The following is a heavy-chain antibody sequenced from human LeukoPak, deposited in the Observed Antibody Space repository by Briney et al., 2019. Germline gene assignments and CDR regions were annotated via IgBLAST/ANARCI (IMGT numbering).Heavy chain of an antibody. CDR2: INPSGGST. CDR1: GYTFTSYY. V-gene: IGHV1-46*01. J-gene: IGHJ6*02. Sequence: ASVKVSCKASGYTFTSYYMHWVRQAPGQGLEWMGIINPSGGSTSYAQKFQGRVTMTRDTSTSTVYMELSSLRSEDTAVYYCARVKPDYYCYYAMDVWGQGTTVTVSS. D-gene: IGHD1-14*01. CDR3: ARVKPDYYCYYAMDV.